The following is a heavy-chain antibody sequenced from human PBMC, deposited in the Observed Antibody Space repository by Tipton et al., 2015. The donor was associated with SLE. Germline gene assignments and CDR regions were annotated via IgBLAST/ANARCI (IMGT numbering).Heavy chain of an antibody. CDR3: ARLQGNYYYFMDV. J-gene: IGHJ6*03. CDR1: GGSMSSTAVYY. D-gene: IGHD6-13*01. V-gene: IGHV4-31*03. Sequence: TLSLTCSVSGGSMSSTAVYYWGWVRQHTAKGLEWIGHIDYNGNNYYSPSLKSRLSLSRDTSKNQFSLRLNSVTAADTAVYFCARLQGNYYYFMDVWGVGITVTVSS. CDR2: IDYNGNN.